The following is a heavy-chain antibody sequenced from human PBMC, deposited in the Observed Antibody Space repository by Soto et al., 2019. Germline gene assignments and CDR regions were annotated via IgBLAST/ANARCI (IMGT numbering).Heavy chain of an antibody. Sequence: GGSVRLSXAASGFTFSSYSMNWVRQAPGKGLKWVSSISSSGSYIYYADSVKGRFTISRDNAKNSLYLQMNSLRAEDTAVYYCARPLEVRDAFDIWGQGTVVTVSS. CDR2: ISSSGSYI. J-gene: IGHJ3*02. D-gene: IGHD3-10*01. CDR1: GFTFSSYS. CDR3: ARPLEVRDAFDI. V-gene: IGHV3-21*01.